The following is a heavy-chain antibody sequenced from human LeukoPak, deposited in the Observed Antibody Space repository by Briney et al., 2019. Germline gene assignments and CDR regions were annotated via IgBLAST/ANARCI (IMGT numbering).Heavy chain of an antibody. Sequence: SGGSLRLSCAASGFTFSTYSMNWVRQAPGKGLEWVANIKQDGSEKYYVDSVKGRFTISRDNAKKSLYLQMNSLRAEDTAVYYCARETEMANLDYWGQGTLVTVSS. CDR1: GFTFSTYS. V-gene: IGHV3-7*04. D-gene: IGHD5-24*01. CDR2: IKQDGSEK. CDR3: ARETEMANLDY. J-gene: IGHJ4*02.